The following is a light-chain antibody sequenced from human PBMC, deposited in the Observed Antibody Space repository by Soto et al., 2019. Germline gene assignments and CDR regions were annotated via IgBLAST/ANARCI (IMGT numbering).Light chain of an antibody. CDR2: TNN. CDR3: AAWDDSLNGHV. CDR1: SSNIGGNT. J-gene: IGLJ1*01. V-gene: IGLV1-44*01. Sequence: QSVLTQPPSASGTPGQRVTISYSGSSSNIGGNTVSWYQQFPGTAPKLLIYTNNQRPSGVPDRFSGSKSDTSASLAISALQSEDEAHYYCAAWDDSLNGHVFGTGTKLTVL.